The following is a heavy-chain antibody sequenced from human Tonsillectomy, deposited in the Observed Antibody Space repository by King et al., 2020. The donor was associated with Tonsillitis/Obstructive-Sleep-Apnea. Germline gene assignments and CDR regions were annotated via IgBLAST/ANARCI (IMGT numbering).Heavy chain of an antibody. CDR1: GYTFTRNY. Sequence: VQLVESGAEVKKPGASVKVSCKASGYTFTRNYVHWVRQAPGQGLEWMGIINPSDGITTYAQKFQGRVTMTTDTSTSTVNMELSSLGAEDTAVYYCVRDDKDGRHLDYWGQGSLVSVSS. D-gene: IGHD2-15*01. CDR2: INPSDGIT. V-gene: IGHV1-46*01. CDR3: VRDDKDGRHLDY. J-gene: IGHJ4*02.